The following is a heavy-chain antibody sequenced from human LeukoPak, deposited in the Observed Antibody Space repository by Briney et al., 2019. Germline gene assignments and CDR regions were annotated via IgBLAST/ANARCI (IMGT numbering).Heavy chain of an antibody. J-gene: IGHJ3*02. D-gene: IGHD1-26*01. CDR3: ARPSVGANDAFDI. Sequence: ASVAVSFKASGYTFTTYAMNWVRQAPGQGHEWMGWINTNTGNPTHAQDFAGRFVFSLDTSVSTAFLQISNLKPEDTAVYYCARPSVGANDAFDIWGQGTMVTVSS. CDR2: INTNTGNP. V-gene: IGHV7-4-1*02. CDR1: GYTFTTYA.